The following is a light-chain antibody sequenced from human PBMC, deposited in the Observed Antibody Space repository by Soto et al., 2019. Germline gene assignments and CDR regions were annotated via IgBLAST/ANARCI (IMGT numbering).Light chain of an antibody. CDR3: QQYGSSPLT. CDR2: GAS. CDR1: QSVSNRY. V-gene: IGKV3-20*01. Sequence: EIALTQSPGILSLSPGKRATLSCRASQSVSNRYLAWYQRKPGQAPRLLIHGASTRATGIPDRFIGSGSGTDFTLTISRLEPEDFAVYYCQQYGSSPLTFGGGTTVEIE. J-gene: IGKJ4*01.